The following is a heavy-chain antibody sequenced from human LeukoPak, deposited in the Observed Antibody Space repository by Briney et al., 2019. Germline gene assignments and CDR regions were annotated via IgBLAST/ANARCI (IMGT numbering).Heavy chain of an antibody. Sequence: GASVKVSCKASGYIFTAYYMHWVRQAPGQGLEWMGWINPNSGGTVYAQKFQGRFTMSTDMSINTAYMGLRRLRSDDTAVYYCARTQPGDSWEWRDGYYYMDVWGKGTTVTVSS. CDR3: ARTQPGDSWEWRDGYYYMDV. CDR2: INPNSGGT. V-gene: IGHV1-2*02. J-gene: IGHJ6*03. CDR1: GYIFTAYY. D-gene: IGHD3-3*01.